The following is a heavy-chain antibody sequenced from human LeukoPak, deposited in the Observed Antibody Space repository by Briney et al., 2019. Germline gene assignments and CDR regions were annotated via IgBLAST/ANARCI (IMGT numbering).Heavy chain of an antibody. Sequence: SETLSLTCTVSGGSISSYYWSWIRQPAGKGLEWIGRIYTSGSTNYNPSLKSRVSMSVDTSKNQFSLKLSSVTAADTAVYYCARDWGVSARPGYMDVWGKGTTVTVSS. V-gene: IGHV4-4*07. CDR3: ARDWGVSARPGYMDV. D-gene: IGHD6-6*01. J-gene: IGHJ6*03. CDR1: GGSISSYY. CDR2: IYTSGST.